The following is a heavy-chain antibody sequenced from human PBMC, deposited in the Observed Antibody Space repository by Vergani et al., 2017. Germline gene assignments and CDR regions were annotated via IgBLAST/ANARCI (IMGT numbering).Heavy chain of an antibody. J-gene: IGHJ4*02. V-gene: IGHV1-8*01. CDR3: AKLDIVVVPAAIGTHYGGITNDY. D-gene: IGHD2-2*01. CDR2: MNPNSGNT. CDR1: GYTFTSYD. Sequence: QVQLVQSGAEVKKPGASVKVSCKASGYTFTSYDINWVRQATGQGLEWMGWMNPNSGNTGYAQKFQGRVTMTRNTSISTAYMELSSLRSEDTAVYYCAKLDIVVVPAAIGTHYGGITNDYWGQGTLVTVSS.